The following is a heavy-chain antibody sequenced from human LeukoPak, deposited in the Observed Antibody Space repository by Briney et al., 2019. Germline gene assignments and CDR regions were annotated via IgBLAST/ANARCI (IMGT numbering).Heavy chain of an antibody. CDR3: AKDSRGYTRPDY. CDR2: INPSPSSGGT. Sequence: ASVKVSCKVSGYVFTASYIHRVRQAPGQGLEWMGWINPSPSSGGTKYAQKFQGRVTMTRDVSINTAYMELSRLRSDATAVYYFAKDSRGYTRPDYWGHGTLVPVSS. J-gene: IGHJ4*01. D-gene: IGHD3-22*01. V-gene: IGHV1-2*02. CDR1: GYVFTASY.